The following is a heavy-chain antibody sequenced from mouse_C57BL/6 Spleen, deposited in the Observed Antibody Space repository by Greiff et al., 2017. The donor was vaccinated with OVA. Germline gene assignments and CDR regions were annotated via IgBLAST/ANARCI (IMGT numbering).Heavy chain of an antibody. V-gene: IGHV6-6*01. D-gene: IGHD2-1*01. J-gene: IGHJ4*01. Sequence: EVKLEESGGGLVQPGGSMKLSCAASGFTFSDAWMDWVRQSPEKGLEWVAEIRNKANNHATYYAESVKGRFTISRDDSKSSVYLQMNSLRAEDTGIYYCTRRVYYGHYYAMDYWGQGTSVTVSS. CDR2: IRNKANNHAT. CDR3: TRRVYYGHYYAMDY. CDR1: GFTFSDAW.